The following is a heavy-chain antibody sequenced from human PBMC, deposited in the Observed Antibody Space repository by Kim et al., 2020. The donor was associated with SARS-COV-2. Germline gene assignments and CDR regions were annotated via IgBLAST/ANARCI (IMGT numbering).Heavy chain of an antibody. CDR3: ARSKNLDGYNRGYYFDY. J-gene: IGHJ4*02. Sequence: FQGRVTITADESTSTAYMELSSLRSEDTAVYYCARSKNLDGYNRGYYFDYWGQGTLVTVSS. D-gene: IGHD5-12*01. V-gene: IGHV1-69*01.